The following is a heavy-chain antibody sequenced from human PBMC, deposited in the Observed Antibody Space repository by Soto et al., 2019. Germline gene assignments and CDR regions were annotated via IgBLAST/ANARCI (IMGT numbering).Heavy chain of an antibody. CDR1: GGSVSSGSYY. CDR2: IYYSGST. Sequence: PSETLSLTCTVSGGSVSSGSYYWSWIRQPPGKGLEWIGYIYYSGSTNYNPSLKSRVTISVDTSKNQFSLKLSSVTAADTAVYYCAREPYVPGWFDPWGQGTLVTVSS. J-gene: IGHJ5*02. V-gene: IGHV4-61*01. D-gene: IGHD3-16*01. CDR3: AREPYVPGWFDP.